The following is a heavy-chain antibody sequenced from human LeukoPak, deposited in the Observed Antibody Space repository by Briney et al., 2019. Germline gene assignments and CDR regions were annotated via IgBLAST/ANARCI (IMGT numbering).Heavy chain of an antibody. D-gene: IGHD6-6*01. J-gene: IGHJ4*02. Sequence: SETLSLTCTVSGGSISSSSYYWGWIRQPPGKGLEWIGSIYYSGSTYYNPSLKSRVTISVDTSKNQFSLKLSSVTAADTAVYYCARHEVSWYSSSSFGFDYWGQGTLVTVSS. CDR2: IYYSGST. V-gene: IGHV4-39*01. CDR3: ARHEVSWYSSSSFGFDY. CDR1: GGSISSSSYY.